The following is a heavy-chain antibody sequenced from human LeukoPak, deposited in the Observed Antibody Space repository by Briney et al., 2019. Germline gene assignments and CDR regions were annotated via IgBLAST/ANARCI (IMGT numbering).Heavy chain of an antibody. J-gene: IGHJ6*03. CDR3: ARVGYGDYEYYYYYMDV. D-gene: IGHD4-17*01. V-gene: IGHV4-30-2*01. CDR1: GGSISSGGYY. Sequence: SETLSLTCTVSGGSISSGGYYWSWIRQPPGKGLEWIGYIYHSGSTYYNPSLKSRVTISVDRSKNQFSLKLSSVTAADTAVYYCARVGYGDYEYYYYYMDVWGKGTTVTVSS. CDR2: IYHSGST.